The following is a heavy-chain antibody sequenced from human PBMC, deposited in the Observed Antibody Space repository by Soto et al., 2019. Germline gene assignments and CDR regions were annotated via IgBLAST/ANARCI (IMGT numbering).Heavy chain of an antibody. CDR1: GDSITNGYY. Sequence: XETLSLTCSVSGDSITNGYYWGWIRQPPGMGLEWIGSIYHSGSTSYNPSLRSRVTISVDTSKTQFSLNLRSVTAADTAVYYCARDLAAVPRAFDYWGRGTLVTVSS. CDR2: IYHSGST. D-gene: IGHD6-13*01. CDR3: ARDLAAVPRAFDY. V-gene: IGHV4-38-2*02. J-gene: IGHJ4*02.